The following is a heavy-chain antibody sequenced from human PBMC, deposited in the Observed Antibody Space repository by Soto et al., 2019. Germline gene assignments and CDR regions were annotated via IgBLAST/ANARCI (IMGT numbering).Heavy chain of an antibody. Sequence: EVQLLESGGGLVQPGGSLRLSCAVSGLTFSYFAMSWVRQAPGKGLEWVSALSGSGGITYYADSVKGRFTISRDNSKNTLFLQMNSLRAEGTAVYYCALLGRSGSGRPYYYGMDVWGQATTVTVSS. CDR1: GLTFSYFA. CDR2: LSGSGGIT. V-gene: IGHV3-23*01. CDR3: ALLGRSGSGRPYYYGMDV. J-gene: IGHJ6*02. D-gene: IGHD3-10*01.